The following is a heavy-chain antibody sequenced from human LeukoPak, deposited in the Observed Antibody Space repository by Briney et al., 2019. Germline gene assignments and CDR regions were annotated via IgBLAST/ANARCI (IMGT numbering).Heavy chain of an antibody. Sequence: PSETLSLTCTVSGYSISSGYYWGWIRQPPGKGLEWIGSMYHSGSTYYNPSLKSRVTISVDTSKNQFSLKLSSVTAADTAVYYCASTGPGYSSGWYSPYYYYYMDVWGKGTTVTVSS. CDR2: MYHSGST. D-gene: IGHD6-19*01. CDR1: GYSISSGYY. J-gene: IGHJ6*03. V-gene: IGHV4-38-2*02. CDR3: ASTGPGYSSGWYSPYYYYYMDV.